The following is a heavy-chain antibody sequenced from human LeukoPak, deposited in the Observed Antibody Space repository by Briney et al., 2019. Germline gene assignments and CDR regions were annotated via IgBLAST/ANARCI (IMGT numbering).Heavy chain of an antibody. CDR3: ARGVDNYYYYYMDV. CDR2: ISSSSSYI. Sequence: GGSLRLSCAASGLTFSNYNMNWVRQAPGKGLEWVSSISSSSSYIYYADSVKGRFTISRDNAKKSLYLQMNSLRAEDTAVYYCARGVDNYYYYYMDVWGKGTTVTISS. J-gene: IGHJ6*03. CDR1: GLTFSNYN. D-gene: IGHD5-12*01. V-gene: IGHV3-21*01.